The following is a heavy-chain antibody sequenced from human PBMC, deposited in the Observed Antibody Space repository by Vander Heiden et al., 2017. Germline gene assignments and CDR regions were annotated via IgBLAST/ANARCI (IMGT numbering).Heavy chain of an antibody. J-gene: IGHJ3*02. V-gene: IGHV3-9*01. CDR1: GFTFDDYA. CDR3: AKDIWYYYDSSGYAFDI. CDR2: ISWNSGSI. D-gene: IGHD3-22*01. Sequence: EVQLVESGGGLVQPGRSLRLSCAASGFTFDDYAMHWVRQAPGKGLEWVSGISWNSGSIGYADSVKGRFTISRDNAKNSLYLQMNSLRAEDTALYYCAKDIWYYYDSSGYAFDIWGQGTMVTVSS.